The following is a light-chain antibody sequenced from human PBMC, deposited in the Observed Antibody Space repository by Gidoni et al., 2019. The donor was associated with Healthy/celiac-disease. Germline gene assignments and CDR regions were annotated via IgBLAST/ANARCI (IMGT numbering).Light chain of an antibody. V-gene: IGKV1-39*01. CDR3: QQSYSTLYS. CDR2: AAS. CDR1: QSISSY. J-gene: IGKJ2*03. Sequence: DIQMTQSQSSLSASVGDRVTLTCRASQSISSYLNWYQQKPGKAPKLLIYAASSLQSGVPSRFSGSGSGTDFTLTISSLQPEDFATYYCQQSYSTLYSFGQGTKLEIK.